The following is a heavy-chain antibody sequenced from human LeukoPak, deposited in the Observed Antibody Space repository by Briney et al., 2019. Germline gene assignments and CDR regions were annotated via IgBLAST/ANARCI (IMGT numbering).Heavy chain of an antibody. CDR3: TRVQAGRSGLMDV. CDR1: GFTLSNYW. V-gene: IGHV3-74*01. D-gene: IGHD2-8*02. Sequence: PEGSLRLSCAASGFTLSNYWMHWVRQAPGEGLVWVSRVDPDGTTTNYADSVTGRFTISRDNAKNTLYLQMNSLRAEDTALYYCTRVQAGRSGLMDVWGRGTTVTVSS. CDR2: VDPDGTTT. J-gene: IGHJ6*02.